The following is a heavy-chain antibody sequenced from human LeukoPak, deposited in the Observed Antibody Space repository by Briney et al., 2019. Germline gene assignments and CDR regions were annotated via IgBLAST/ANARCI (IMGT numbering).Heavy chain of an antibody. CDR3: ARSRITMVRGVIMAYYYYYMDV. Sequence: GASVKVSCKASGYTFTDYYMHWVRQAPGQGLEWMGWINPNSGGTNYAQKFQGRVTMTRDTSITTAYMELSRLRSDDTALYYCARSRITMVRGVIMAYYYYYMDVWGKGTTVTASS. CDR1: GYTFTDYY. J-gene: IGHJ6*03. V-gene: IGHV1-2*02. D-gene: IGHD3-10*01. CDR2: INPNSGGT.